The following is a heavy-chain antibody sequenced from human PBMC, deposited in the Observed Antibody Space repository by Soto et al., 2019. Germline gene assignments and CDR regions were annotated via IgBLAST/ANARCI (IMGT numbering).Heavy chain of an antibody. CDR1: GFTFSNAW. CDR3: TTGTNPGYYYYYYMDV. CDR2: IKSKTDGGTT. V-gene: IGHV3-15*01. J-gene: IGHJ6*03. D-gene: IGHD2-8*01. Sequence: GGSLRLSCAASGFTFSNAWMSWIRQAPGKGLEWVGRIKSKTDGGTTDYAAPVKGRFTISRDDSKNTLYLQMNSLKTEDTAVYYCTTGTNPGYYYYYYMDVWGKGTTVTVSS.